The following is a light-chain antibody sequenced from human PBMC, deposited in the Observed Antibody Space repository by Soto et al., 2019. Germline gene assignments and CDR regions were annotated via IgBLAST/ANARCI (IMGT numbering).Light chain of an antibody. Sequence: DIQMTQSPSTLSASVGDRVTITCPATQSISNSLAWYQQKPGKAPKLLIYKASSLESGVPSRFSGRGSGTEFTLTITSLQPDDFATYYCQQYNSYWTFGQGTKVEIK. CDR2: KAS. CDR3: QQYNSYWT. V-gene: IGKV1-5*03. CDR1: QSISNS. J-gene: IGKJ1*01.